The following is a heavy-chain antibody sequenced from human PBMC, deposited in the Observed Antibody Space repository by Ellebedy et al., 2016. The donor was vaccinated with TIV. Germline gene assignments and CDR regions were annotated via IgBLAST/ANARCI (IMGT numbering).Heavy chain of an antibody. Sequence: GESLKISCAASGFTFSHYGMHWVRQAPGKGLEWVSAISGSGGSTYYADSVKGRFTISRDNSKNTLYLQMNSLRAEDTAVYYCAKGTVVFHPQRGVLGFDYWGQGTLVTVSS. CDR3: AKGTVVFHPQRGVLGFDY. CDR1: GFTFSHYG. J-gene: IGHJ4*02. CDR2: ISGSGGST. D-gene: IGHD3-16*01. V-gene: IGHV3-23*01.